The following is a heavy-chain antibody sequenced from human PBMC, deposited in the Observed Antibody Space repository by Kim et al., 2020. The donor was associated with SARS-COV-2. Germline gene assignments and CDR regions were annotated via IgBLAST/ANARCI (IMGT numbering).Heavy chain of an antibody. Sequence: YAQTLQGRVTMTTDTSTNTAYMELRSLRSDDTAVYFCARENYGGNRYFDFWGQGTLITVSS. CDR3: ARENYGGNRYFDF. V-gene: IGHV1-18*01. D-gene: IGHD4-17*01. J-gene: IGHJ4*02.